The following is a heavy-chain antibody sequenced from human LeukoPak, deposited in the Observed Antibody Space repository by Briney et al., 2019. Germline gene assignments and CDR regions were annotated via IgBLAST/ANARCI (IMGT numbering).Heavy chain of an antibody. CDR1: GFTFSSYA. CDR3: ARGYCSSTSCYSAD. Sequence: GGSLRLSCAASGFTFSSYAMSWVRQAPGKGLEWVSAISGSGGSTYYADSVKGRFTISRDNAKNTLYLQMNSLRAEDTAVYYCARGYCSSTSCYSADWGQGTLVTVSS. J-gene: IGHJ4*02. V-gene: IGHV3-23*01. CDR2: ISGSGGST. D-gene: IGHD2-2*01.